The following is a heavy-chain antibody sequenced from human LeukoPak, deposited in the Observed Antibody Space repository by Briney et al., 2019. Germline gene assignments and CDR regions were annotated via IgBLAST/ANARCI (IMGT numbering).Heavy chain of an antibody. D-gene: IGHD6-13*01. J-gene: IGHJ6*02. V-gene: IGHV4-34*01. Sequence: SETLSLTCAVYGGSFSDYYWSWIRQPPGKGLEWIGEVTHSGGTNYNPSLKSRVTVSVDTSKSQFSLKLSSVTAADTAVYYCARGPLGSSWHYYYYYGMDVWGQGTTVTVSS. CDR3: ARGPLGSSWHYYYYYGMDV. CDR1: GGSFSDYY. CDR2: VTHSGGT.